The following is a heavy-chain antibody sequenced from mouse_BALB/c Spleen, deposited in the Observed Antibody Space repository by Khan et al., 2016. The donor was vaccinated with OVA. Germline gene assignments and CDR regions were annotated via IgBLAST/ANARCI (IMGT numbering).Heavy chain of an antibody. Sequence: EVQLVESGGGLVQPGGSRKLSCAASGFTFSSFGMHWVRQAPEKGLEWVAYISSGSSTIYYADTVKGRFTISRDTPKNTLFLQMNSLRSEDTAMNYCERSRGNHQSIDIWGAGTTVTVSS. CDR1: GFTFSSFG. CDR3: ERSRGNHQSIDI. J-gene: IGHJ1*01. V-gene: IGHV5-17*02. CDR2: ISSGSSTI.